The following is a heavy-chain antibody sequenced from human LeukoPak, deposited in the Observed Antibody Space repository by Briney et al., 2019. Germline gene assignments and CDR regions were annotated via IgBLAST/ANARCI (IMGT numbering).Heavy chain of an antibody. J-gene: IGHJ4*02. Sequence: GGSLRLSCAASGFTFSNYAMSWVRQAPGKGLEWVSSLSGSGGNTYYADSVKGRFTISRDNAKNSLYLQVNSLRVEDTGVYYCARDVYYGSGSPRLDYWGQGTLVTVSS. CDR3: ARDVYYGSGSPRLDY. CDR1: GFTFSNYA. D-gene: IGHD3-10*01. CDR2: LSGSGGNT. V-gene: IGHV3-23*01.